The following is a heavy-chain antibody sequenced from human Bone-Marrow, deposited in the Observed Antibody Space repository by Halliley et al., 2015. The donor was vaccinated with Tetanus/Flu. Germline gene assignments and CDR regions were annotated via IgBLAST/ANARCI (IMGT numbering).Heavy chain of an antibody. J-gene: IGHJ4*02. V-gene: IGHV3-64D*09. CDR1: GFTFSSYA. CDR2: LSSIGDDT. CDR3: VNLKKDY. Sequence: SLRLSCSASGFTFSSYAMHWVRQAPGKGLEHVSGLSSIGDDTYHADSVKGRFFISRDNSKNTLYLQMSDLRSEDTAVYYRVNLKKDYWGQGTLVTVSS.